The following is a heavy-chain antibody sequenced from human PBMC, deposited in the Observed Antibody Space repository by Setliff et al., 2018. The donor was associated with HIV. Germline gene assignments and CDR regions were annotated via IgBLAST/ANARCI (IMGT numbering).Heavy chain of an antibody. V-gene: IGHV4-38-2*02. CDR2: IHQSGST. CDR1: GYSISSGYY. J-gene: IGHJ4*02. Sequence: SETLSLTCTVSGYSISSGYYWGWLRQPPGKGLEWIGSIHQSGSTYYNPSLTTRVTISVDTSKNQFSLKLSSVTAADTAVYYCARAESNDSSGYSDYFDYWGQGTLVTVSS. D-gene: IGHD3-22*01. CDR3: ARAESNDSSGYSDYFDY.